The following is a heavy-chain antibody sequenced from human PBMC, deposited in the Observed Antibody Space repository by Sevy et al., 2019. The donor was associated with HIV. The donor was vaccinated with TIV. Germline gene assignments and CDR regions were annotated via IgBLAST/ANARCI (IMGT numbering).Heavy chain of an antibody. J-gene: IGHJ6*02. V-gene: IGHV3-30-3*01. CDR2: ISNDGTNE. D-gene: IGHD6-13*01. CDR3: ARARGSTWRGGGVDV. Sequence: GGSLRLSCAASGFAFSRFTIHWVRQAPGKGLEWVAVISNDGTNEYYADSLKGRCTISRDNSNNTVYLQLNSLRTEDTAIYYCARARGSTWRGGGVDVWGQGTTVTVSS. CDR1: GFAFSRFT.